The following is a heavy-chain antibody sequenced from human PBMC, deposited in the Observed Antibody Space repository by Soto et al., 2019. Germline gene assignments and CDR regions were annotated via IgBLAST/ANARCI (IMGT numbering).Heavy chain of an antibody. CDR2: VYDSGTS. J-gene: IGHJ5*02. CDR1: GGSMNSYY. Sequence: QVQLQESGPGLVLPSETLSLTCTVSGGSMNSYYWTWVRQPPGKGLEWIGYVYDSGTSKYNASLDSRITRSVDKSRNQFSLSLSYVTAADTAVYFCARYSPPKKSFDSNPGWLDPWGQGTLVAVSS. D-gene: IGHD2-21*01. V-gene: IGHV4-59*01. CDR3: ARYSPPKKSFDSNPGWLDP.